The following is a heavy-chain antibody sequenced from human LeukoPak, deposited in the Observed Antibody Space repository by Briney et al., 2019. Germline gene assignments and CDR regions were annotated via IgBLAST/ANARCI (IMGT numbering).Heavy chain of an antibody. J-gene: IGHJ5*02. V-gene: IGHV3-11*04. CDR1: GFTFRDYN. CDR2: INTGGGSI. Sequence: GSLRLSCGASGFTFRDYNMSWIRQAPGKGLEYISYINTGGGSIYYAGSVKGRFTISRDNAKNSLYLQMNNVRAEDTAVYYCARMGPYRTSSWFEDWGQGTLVTVSS. D-gene: IGHD1-7*01. CDR3: ARMGPYRTSSWFED.